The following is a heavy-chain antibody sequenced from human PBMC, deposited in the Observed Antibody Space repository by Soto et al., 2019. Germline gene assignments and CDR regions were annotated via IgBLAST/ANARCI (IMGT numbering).Heavy chain of an antibody. J-gene: IGHJ6*02. CDR2: ISWNSGSI. CDR1: GFTFDDYA. D-gene: IGHD6-19*01. V-gene: IGHV3-9*01. Sequence: GGSLRLSCAASGFTFDDYAIHWVRQAPGKGLEWVSGISWNSGSIGYADSVKGRFTISRDNAKNSLYLQMNSLRAEDTALYYCAKGVAVADYYYYGMDVWGQGTTVTVSS. CDR3: AKGVAVADYYYYGMDV.